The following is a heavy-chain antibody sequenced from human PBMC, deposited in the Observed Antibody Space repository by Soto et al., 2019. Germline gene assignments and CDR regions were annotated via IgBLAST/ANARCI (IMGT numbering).Heavy chain of an antibody. Sequence: GASVKVSCKASGGTFGSDAITCVRQAPGQGLEWVGRIIPIFGTTNYAQNLQGRVTISADKSTLTSYMELHSLTSDDTALYYCARVSTDSGYYTKCLHPCGQAPQVTVSS. CDR2: IIPIFGTT. D-gene: IGHD3-22*01. CDR3: ARVSTDSGYYTKCLHP. V-gene: IGHV1-69*06. J-gene: IGHJ5*02. CDR1: GGTFGSDA.